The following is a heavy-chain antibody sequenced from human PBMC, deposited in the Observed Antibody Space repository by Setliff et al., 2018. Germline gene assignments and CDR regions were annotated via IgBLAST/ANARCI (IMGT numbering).Heavy chain of an antibody. Sequence: NPSETLSLTCAVSGYSISSGFSWVWIRQSPGKGLEWIGRILFSGDTYYNPSLNSRVTISADTPKNQFSLNLSSVTAADTAVYYCARDNRARHYMDVWGKGTTVTVSS. J-gene: IGHJ6*03. CDR1: GYSISSGFS. CDR3: ARDNRARHYMDV. CDR2: ILFSGDT. D-gene: IGHD3-10*01. V-gene: IGHV4-38-2*02.